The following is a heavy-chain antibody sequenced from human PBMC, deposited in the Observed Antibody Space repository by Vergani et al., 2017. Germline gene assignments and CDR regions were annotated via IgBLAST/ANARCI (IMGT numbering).Heavy chain of an antibody. V-gene: IGHV4-59*08. CDR1: GGSISSYY. D-gene: IGHD6-13*01. Sequence: QVQLQESGPGLVKPSETLSLTCTVSGGSISSYYWSWIRQPPGKGLEWIGYIYYSGSTNYNPSLKSRVTISVDTSKNQFSLKLSSVTAADTAVYYCARQSAAGTSWFDPWGQGTLVTVSS. J-gene: IGHJ5*02. CDR2: IYYSGST. CDR3: ARQSAAGTSWFDP.